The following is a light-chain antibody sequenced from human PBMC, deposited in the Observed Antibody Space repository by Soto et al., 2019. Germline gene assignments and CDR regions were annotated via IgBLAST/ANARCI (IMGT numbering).Light chain of an antibody. CDR3: QQRSNWPLWT. V-gene: IGKV3-11*01. J-gene: IGKJ1*01. CDR2: DAS. Sequence: EIVLTQSPGTLSFSPGERPTLSCSPSQSPSNNTYLARYQQKPGQAPRLLIYDASNRATGIPARFSGSGSGTDFTLTISSLEPEDFAVYYCQQRSNWPLWTFGQGTKVDIK. CDR1: QSPSNNTY.